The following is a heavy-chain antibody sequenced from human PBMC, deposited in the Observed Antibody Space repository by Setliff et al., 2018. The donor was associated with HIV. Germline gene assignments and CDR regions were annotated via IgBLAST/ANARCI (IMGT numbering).Heavy chain of an antibody. CDR3: ARARRAGSGPKYFQH. Sequence: PSETLSLTCAVYGGSFSHYYWSWIRQPPGKGLERIGEINHSGSTNYNPSLKSRVTISIDTSKNQFSLKLSSVTAADTAVYFRARARRAGSGPKYFQHWGQGTLVTVSS. CDR2: INHSGST. V-gene: IGHV4-34*09. J-gene: IGHJ1*01. CDR1: GGSFSHYY. D-gene: IGHD2-15*01.